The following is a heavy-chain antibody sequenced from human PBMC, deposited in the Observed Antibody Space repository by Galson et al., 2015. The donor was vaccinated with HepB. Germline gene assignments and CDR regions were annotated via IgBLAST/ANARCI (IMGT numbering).Heavy chain of an antibody. J-gene: IGHJ4*02. Sequence: SLRLSCAASGFTFSSYAMHWVRQAPGKGLEWVAVISYDGSNKYYADSVKGRFTISRDNSKNTLYLQMNSLRAEDTAVYYCARDPTMIVVVLDYWGQGTLVTVSS. CDR1: GFTFSSYA. CDR3: ARDPTMIVVVLDY. D-gene: IGHD3-22*01. CDR2: ISYDGSNK. V-gene: IGHV3-30-3*01.